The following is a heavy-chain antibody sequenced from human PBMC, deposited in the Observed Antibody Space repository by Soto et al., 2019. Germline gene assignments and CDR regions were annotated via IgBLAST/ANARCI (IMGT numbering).Heavy chain of an antibody. CDR2: ISGSGGST. CDR3: AKDQALWFGELLPYYFDY. J-gene: IGHJ4*02. Sequence: PGGSLRLSCAASGFTFSSYAMSWVRQAPGKGLEWVSAISGSGGSTYYADSVKGRFTISRDNSKNTLYLQMNSLRAEDTAVYYCAKDQALWFGELLPYYFDYWGQGTLVTVSS. D-gene: IGHD3-10*01. CDR1: GFTFSSYA. V-gene: IGHV3-23*01.